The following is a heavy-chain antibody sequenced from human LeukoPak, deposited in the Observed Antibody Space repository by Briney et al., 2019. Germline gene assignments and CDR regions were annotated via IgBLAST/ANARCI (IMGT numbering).Heavy chain of an antibody. CDR1: GFTFSTYS. Sequence: GGSLRLSCAASGFTFSTYSLNWVRQAPGKGLEWVSSISSSGDYKYYANSMKGRFTISRDNAKNSLYLQMNSLRAEDTAVYYCTRGPSGWFSFFDSWGQGTLVTVSS. CDR3: TRGPSGWFSFFDS. V-gene: IGHV3-21*01. D-gene: IGHD2-15*01. J-gene: IGHJ4*02. CDR2: ISSSGDYK.